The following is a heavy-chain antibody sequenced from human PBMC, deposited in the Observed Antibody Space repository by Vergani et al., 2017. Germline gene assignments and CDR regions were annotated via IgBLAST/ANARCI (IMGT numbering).Heavy chain of an antibody. CDR1: GGSISSGDYY. V-gene: IGHV4-30-4*08. J-gene: IGHJ6*02. CDR2: IYYSWST. CDR3: ARQTGAYSSGQDGMDV. D-gene: IGHD6-19*01. Sequence: QVQLQESGPGLVKPSQTLSLTCTVSGGSISSGDYYWSWIRQPPGKGLEWIGYIYYSWSTYYNPSLKSRVTISVDTSKNQFSLKLSSVTAADTAVYYCARQTGAYSSGQDGMDVWGQGTTVTVSS.